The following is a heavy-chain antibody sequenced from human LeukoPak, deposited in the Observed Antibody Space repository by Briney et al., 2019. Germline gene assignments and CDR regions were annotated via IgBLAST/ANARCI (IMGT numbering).Heavy chain of an antibody. CDR3: ATVYSSSPLRPMDV. CDR2: ISGSGGGT. CDR1: GFTFNTYV. J-gene: IGHJ6*02. D-gene: IGHD2-2*01. V-gene: IGHV3-23*01. Sequence: GGSLRLSCAASGFTFNTYVMSWVRQAPGKGLEWVSAISGSGGGTYYVDSVKGRFTISRDNSKNTLYLQMNSLRAEDTAVYYCATVYSSSPLRPMDVWGQGTTVTVSS.